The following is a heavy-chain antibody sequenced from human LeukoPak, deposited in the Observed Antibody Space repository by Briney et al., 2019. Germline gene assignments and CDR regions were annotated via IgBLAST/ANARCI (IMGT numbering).Heavy chain of an antibody. CDR2: ISGSGGST. Sequence: GGSLRLSCAASGFTFSNYAMTWVRQAPGKGLEWVSAISGSGGSTYYADSVKGRFTISRDNSKNTLFLQMNSLRAEDTAVYYCAKGLEWELPAFDYWGQGTLVTVSS. V-gene: IGHV3-23*01. CDR1: GFTFSNYA. D-gene: IGHD1-26*01. J-gene: IGHJ4*02. CDR3: AKGLEWELPAFDY.